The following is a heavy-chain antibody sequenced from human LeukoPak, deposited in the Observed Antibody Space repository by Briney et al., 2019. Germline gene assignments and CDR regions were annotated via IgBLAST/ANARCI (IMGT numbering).Heavy chain of an antibody. J-gene: IGHJ3*02. CDR2: INHSGST. CDR3: ARHGFTMTPGAFDI. V-gene: IGHV4-34*01. Sequence: PSETLSLTCAVYGGSFSGYYWSWIRQPPGKGLEWIGEINHSGSTNYNPSLKSRVTLSVDTSKNRFSLKLSSVTAADTAVYYCARHGFTMTPGAFDIWGQGTMVTVSS. CDR1: GGSFSGYY. D-gene: IGHD3-22*01.